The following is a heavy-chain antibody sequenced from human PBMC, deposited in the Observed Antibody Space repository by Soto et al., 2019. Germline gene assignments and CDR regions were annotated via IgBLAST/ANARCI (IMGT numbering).Heavy chain of an antibody. CDR2: INPNSGNT. CDR3: ARDILFDY. J-gene: IGHJ4*02. V-gene: IGHV1-3*01. Sequence: ASVKVSCKASGYTFTGYYMHWVRQAPGQRLEWMGWINPNSGNTKYSQKFQGRVTITRDTSASTAYMELSSLRSEDTAVYYCARDILFDYWGQGTLVTVSS. CDR1: GYTFTGYY. D-gene: IGHD2-15*01.